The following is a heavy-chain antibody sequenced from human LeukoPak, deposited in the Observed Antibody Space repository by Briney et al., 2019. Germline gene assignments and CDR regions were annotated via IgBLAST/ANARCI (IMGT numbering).Heavy chain of an antibody. CDR3: ARANCGGDCYSAGYFDY. CDR1: GGTFSSYA. D-gene: IGHD2-21*01. V-gene: IGHV1-69*04. J-gene: IGHJ4*02. CDR2: IIPILGIA. Sequence: GASVKVSCKASGGTFSSYAISWVRQAPGQGLEWMGRIIPILGIANYAQKFQGRVTITADKSTSTAYMELSSLRSEDTAVYYCARANCGGDCYSAGYFDYWGQGTLVTVSS.